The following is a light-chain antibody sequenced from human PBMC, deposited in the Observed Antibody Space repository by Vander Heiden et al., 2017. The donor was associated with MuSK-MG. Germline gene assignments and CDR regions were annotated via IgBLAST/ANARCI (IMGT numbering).Light chain of an antibody. CDR1: RSNSGAGYD. Sequence: QSVLTQPPSLSGPPGQRVTISCTGSRSNSGAGYDVHWSQQLPGTAPKLLIYGNSNRPSGVPDRFSGSKSGTSASLAITGLQAEDEADYYCQSYDSSLSGLVFGTGTKVTVL. V-gene: IGLV1-40*01. J-gene: IGLJ1*01. CDR2: GNS. CDR3: QSYDSSLSGLV.